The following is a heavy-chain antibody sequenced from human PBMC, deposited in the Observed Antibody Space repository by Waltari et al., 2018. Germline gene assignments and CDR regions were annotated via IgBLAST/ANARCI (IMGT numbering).Heavy chain of an antibody. CDR1: GFTFSDHY. CDR3: ARGGTMVRGGIDY. Sequence: VQLVESGGGWVQPGGSLRLSCAASGFTFSDHYMDWVRQAPGKGLEWVGRSRNKDNSYFTEYAASVKGRFTISRDESTNTLYLQMNSLKTEDTAVYYCARGGTMVRGGIDYWGQGTLVTVSS. J-gene: IGHJ4*02. V-gene: IGHV3-72*01. CDR2: SRNKDNSYFT. D-gene: IGHD3-10*01.